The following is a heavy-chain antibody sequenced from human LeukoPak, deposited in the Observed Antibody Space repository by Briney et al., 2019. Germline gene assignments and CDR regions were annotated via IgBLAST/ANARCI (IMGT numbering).Heavy chain of an antibody. CDR3: ARDPDEAHCSSTSCRRAWFDP. J-gene: IGHJ5*02. CDR1: GGTFSSYA. V-gene: IGHV1-69*04. D-gene: IGHD2-2*01. CDR2: IIPIFGIA. Sequence: SVKLSCNASGGTFSSYAISWVRQPPGQGLEWVGRIIPIFGIANYAQKFQGRVTITADKSTSTPYMDLSSLRSEDTAVYYCARDPDEAHCSSTSCRRAWFDPWGQGTLVTVSS.